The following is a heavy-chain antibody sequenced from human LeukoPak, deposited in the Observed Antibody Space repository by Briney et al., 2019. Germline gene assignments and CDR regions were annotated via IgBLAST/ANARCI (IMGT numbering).Heavy chain of an antibody. D-gene: IGHD5-24*01. V-gene: IGHV1-24*01. CDR1: GYTLTELS. CDR3: ARAGSAGRASPLATPWYGIY. J-gene: IGHJ4*02. Sequence: ASVKVSCKVSGYTLTELSMHWVRQAPGKGLEWMGGFDPEDGETIYAQKFQGRVTMTEDTSTDTAYMELSSLRSEDTAVYYCARAGSAGRASPLATPWYGIYWGQGTLVTVSS. CDR2: FDPEDGET.